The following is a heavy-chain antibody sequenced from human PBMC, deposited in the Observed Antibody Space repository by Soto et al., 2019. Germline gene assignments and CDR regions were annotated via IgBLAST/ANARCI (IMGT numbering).Heavy chain of an antibody. CDR3: VRDWTDYDSSGPGDY. V-gene: IGHV1-3*01. Sequence: ASVKVSCKASGYTFTIYPMHWVRQAPGQGLEWMGWINAGNGDTKYSQKFQGRATITRATSASTAYRELSSLRSEDTAVYYCVRDWTDYDSSGPGDYWGQGTLVTVSS. D-gene: IGHD3-22*01. CDR1: GYTFTIYP. J-gene: IGHJ4*02. CDR2: INAGNGDT.